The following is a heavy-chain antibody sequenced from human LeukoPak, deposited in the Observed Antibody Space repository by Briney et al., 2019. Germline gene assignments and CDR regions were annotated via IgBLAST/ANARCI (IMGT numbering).Heavy chain of an antibody. V-gene: IGHV3-7*01. Sequence: GGSLRLSCTASGFTFSSYWMTWVRQAPGKGLEWVANIKQDGSAKYYVDSVKGRFTISRDNAKNSLYLQMNSLRAEDTAVYYCARGASGHYFDYWGQGTLVTVSS. CDR1: GFTFSSYW. CDR3: ARGASGHYFDY. J-gene: IGHJ4*02. CDR2: IKQDGSAK.